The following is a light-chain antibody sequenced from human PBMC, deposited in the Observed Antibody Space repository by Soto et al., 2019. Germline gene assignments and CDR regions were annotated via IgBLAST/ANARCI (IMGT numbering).Light chain of an antibody. CDR3: CSYADGSIYF. CDR2: YVD. J-gene: IGLJ1*01. Sequence: QSVLTHPASVSGSPGQSITISCTGTSRDVGAYDYVSWYLQYPDKAPQLLIYYVDHRPSGVSSRFSGSKSGNTASLTISGHQAEDEGDYYCCSYADGSIYFFGTGTKV. CDR1: SRDVGAYDY. V-gene: IGLV2-14*03.